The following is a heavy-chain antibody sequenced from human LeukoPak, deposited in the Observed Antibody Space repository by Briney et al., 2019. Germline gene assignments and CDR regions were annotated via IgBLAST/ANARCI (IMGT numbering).Heavy chain of an antibody. D-gene: IGHD3-10*01. CDR1: GFTFSSYG. V-gene: IGHV3-66*01. Sequence: GGSLRLSCAASGFTFSSYGMHWVRQAPGKGLEWVSVIYSGGSTYYADSVKGRFTISRDNSKNTLYLQMKSLRAEDTAVYYCASSYGLPFDYWGQGTLVTVSS. J-gene: IGHJ4*02. CDR2: IYSGGST. CDR3: ASSYGLPFDY.